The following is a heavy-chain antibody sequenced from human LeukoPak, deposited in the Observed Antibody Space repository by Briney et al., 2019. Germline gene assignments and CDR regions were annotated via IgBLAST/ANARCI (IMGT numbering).Heavy chain of an antibody. V-gene: IGHV1-18*01. Sequence: GASVKVSCKASGYTFTSYGISWVRQAPGKGLEWMGWISGYNGNTNYAQKLQGRVTMTTDTSTSTVYMELRSLRSDDTAVYYCARDSGVGATGSKHLLFDYWGQGTLVTVSS. J-gene: IGHJ4*02. CDR3: ARDSGVGATGSKHLLFDY. CDR2: ISGYNGNT. CDR1: GYTFTSYG. D-gene: IGHD1-26*01.